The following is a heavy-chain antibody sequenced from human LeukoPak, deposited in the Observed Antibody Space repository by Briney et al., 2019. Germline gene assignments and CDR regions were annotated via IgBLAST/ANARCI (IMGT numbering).Heavy chain of an antibody. CDR3: AKDYRRYCSSTSCQPFDY. D-gene: IGHD2-2*01. CDR1: GFTFSSYG. Sequence: PGRSLRLSCAASGFTFSSYGMHWVRQAPGKGLEWGAVISYDGSNKYYADSVKGRFTISRDNSKNTLYLQMNSLRAEDTAVYYCAKDYRRYCSSTSCQPFDYWGQGTLVTVSS. J-gene: IGHJ4*02. V-gene: IGHV3-30*18. CDR2: ISYDGSNK.